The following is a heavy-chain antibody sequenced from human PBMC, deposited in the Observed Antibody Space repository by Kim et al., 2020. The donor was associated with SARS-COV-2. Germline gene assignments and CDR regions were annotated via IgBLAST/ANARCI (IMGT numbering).Heavy chain of an antibody. CDR2: IYYSGST. CDR1: GGSISSSSYY. J-gene: IGHJ4*02. Sequence: SETLSLTCTVSGGSISSSSYYWGWIRQPPGKGLEWIGSIYYSGSTYYNPSLKCRVTISVDTSKNQFSLKLSSVTAADTAVYYCARHPSVRDSYGFFDYWGQGTLVTVSS. V-gene: IGHV4-39*01. CDR3: ARHPSVRDSYGFFDY. D-gene: IGHD5-18*01.